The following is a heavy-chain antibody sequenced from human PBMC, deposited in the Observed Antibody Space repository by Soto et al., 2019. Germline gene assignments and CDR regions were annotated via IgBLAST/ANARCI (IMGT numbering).Heavy chain of an antibody. CDR2: FDPEDGET. CDR1: GYTLTELS. CDR3: ATDGGRDGYNYVGY. V-gene: IGHV1-24*01. D-gene: IGHD5-12*01. Sequence: GASVKVSCKVSGYTLTELSMHWVRQAPGKGLEWMGGFDPEDGETIYAQKFQGRVTMTEDTSTDAAYMELSSLRSEDTAVYYCATDGGRDGYNYVGYWGQGTLVTVSS. J-gene: IGHJ4*02.